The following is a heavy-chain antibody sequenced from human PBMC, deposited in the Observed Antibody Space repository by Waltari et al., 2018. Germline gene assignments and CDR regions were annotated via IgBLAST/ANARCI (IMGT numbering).Heavy chain of an antibody. D-gene: IGHD4-17*01. CDR1: GYTFTSYG. V-gene: IGHV1-18*01. CDR2: ISGYNGNI. Sequence: QLMQSGAEVKKPGASVRVSCKASGYTFTSYGINWVRQAPGRGLEWMGWISGYNGNINYAQSLQCRISMTTDTSTSTAYMELRSLTSDDTAVYYCARDRGPSAVTSFDSWGQGTLVTVSP. J-gene: IGHJ4*02. CDR3: ARDRGPSAVTSFDS.